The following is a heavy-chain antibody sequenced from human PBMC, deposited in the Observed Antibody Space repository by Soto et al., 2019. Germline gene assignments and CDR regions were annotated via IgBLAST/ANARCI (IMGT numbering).Heavy chain of an antibody. Sequence: QVQLVQSGAEVKNPGSSVKVSCKASGGTFFNFAVNWVRQAPGQGLEWMGGRIPMFSSPNYAQKFQGRVTISADESTSTSYMELSSLTSADTAVYYCARLSPKYCSSTTCYMDVWGQGTTVTVSS. CDR2: RIPMFSSP. CDR3: ARLSPKYCSSTTCYMDV. D-gene: IGHD2-2*01. V-gene: IGHV1-69*01. CDR1: GGTFFNFA. J-gene: IGHJ6*02.